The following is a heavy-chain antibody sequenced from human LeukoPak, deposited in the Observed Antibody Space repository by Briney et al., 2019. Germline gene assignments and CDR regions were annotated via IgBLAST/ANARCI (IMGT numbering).Heavy chain of an antibody. D-gene: IGHD3-22*01. Sequence: KPSETLSLTCTVSGGSISSYYWSWIRQPAGKGLEWIGRIYTSGSTNYNPSLKSRVTMSVDTSKNQFSLKLSSVTAADTAVYYCASRRAYYDSSGDYGLNIWGQGTMVTVSS. V-gene: IGHV4-4*07. CDR3: ASRRAYYDSSGDYGLNI. J-gene: IGHJ3*02. CDR1: GGSISSYY. CDR2: IYTSGST.